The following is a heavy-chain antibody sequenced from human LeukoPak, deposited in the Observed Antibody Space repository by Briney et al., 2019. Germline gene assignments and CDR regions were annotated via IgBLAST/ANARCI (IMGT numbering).Heavy chain of an antibody. CDR1: GASISSGDYH. J-gene: IGHJ5*02. V-gene: IGHV4-30-4*01. CDR2: IHDSGST. D-gene: IGHD2-21*02. CDR3: ARGGRPLLGNWFDP. Sequence: SQTLSLTCTVSGASISSGDYHWNWIRQPPGKGLEWIGFIHDSGSTYYNPSLKSRLTISVHTSKNQFSMKLSSVTAADTAVYYCARGGRPLLGNWFDPWGRGTLVTVSS.